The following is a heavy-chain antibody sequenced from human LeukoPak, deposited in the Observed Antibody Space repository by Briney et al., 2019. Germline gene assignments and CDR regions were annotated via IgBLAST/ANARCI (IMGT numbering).Heavy chain of an antibody. Sequence: GGSLRLSCAASGFTFSSYSMNWVRQAPGKGLEWVSYISSRSTTIYYADSVKGRFTISRDSARNSLYLQMNSLRAEDTAIYYCARDLKAYSSSGGVDYWGQGTLVTVSS. CDR1: GFTFSSYS. D-gene: IGHD6-13*01. CDR3: ARDLKAYSSSGGVDY. V-gene: IGHV3-48*01. CDR2: ISSRSTTI. J-gene: IGHJ4*02.